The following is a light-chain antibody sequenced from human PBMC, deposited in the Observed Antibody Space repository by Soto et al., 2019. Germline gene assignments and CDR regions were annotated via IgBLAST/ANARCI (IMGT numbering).Light chain of an antibody. Sequence: QSVLTQSSSASASLGSSVKLTCTLSSGHSSYIIAWHQQQPGKAPRYLMKLEGSGSYNKGSGVPDRFSGSSSGADRYLTISNLQFEDEADYYSETWDPNAWVFGGGTKLTVL. CDR3: ETWDPNAWV. CDR2: LEGSGSY. V-gene: IGLV4-60*02. J-gene: IGLJ3*02. CDR1: SGHSSYI.